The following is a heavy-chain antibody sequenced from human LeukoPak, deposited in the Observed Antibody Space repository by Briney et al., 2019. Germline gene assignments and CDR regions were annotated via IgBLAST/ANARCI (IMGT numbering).Heavy chain of an antibody. J-gene: IGHJ4*02. CDR1: GFTFSSYA. D-gene: IGHD6-13*01. Sequence: GGSLRLSCAASGFTFSSYAMSWVRQAPGKGLEWVSAISGSGGSTYYADSVKGRFTISRDNSKNTLYLQMNSLRAEDTAVYYCAKGPTGYSSSWYNPLDYWGQETLVTVSS. CDR2: ISGSGGST. V-gene: IGHV3-23*01. CDR3: AKGPTGYSSSWYNPLDY.